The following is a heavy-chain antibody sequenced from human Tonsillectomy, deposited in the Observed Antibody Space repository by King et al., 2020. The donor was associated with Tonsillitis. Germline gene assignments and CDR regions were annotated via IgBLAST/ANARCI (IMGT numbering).Heavy chain of an antibody. J-gene: IGHJ5*02. V-gene: IGHV3-23*04. D-gene: IGHD3-16*01. CDR1: GFTFRSYG. CDR3: VKIEGTTIMPRLA. Sequence: VQLVESGGGLVQPGGSLRLSCAASGFTFRSYGMSWVRQAPGKGLEWVSAISGSGGSTYYTDSVKGRFTISRDNSKNTLYLEMNSLSAEDTAVYYCVKIEGTTIMPRLAWGQGTLVTVSS. CDR2: ISGSGGST.